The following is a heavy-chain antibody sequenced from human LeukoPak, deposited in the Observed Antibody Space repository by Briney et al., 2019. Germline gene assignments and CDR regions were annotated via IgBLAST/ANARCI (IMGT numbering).Heavy chain of an antibody. D-gene: IGHD6-19*01. CDR2: FDPEDGET. J-gene: IGHJ6*03. CDR1: GYTLTELS. CDR3: ARVKGIAVAGHYYYYMDV. V-gene: IGHV1-24*01. Sequence: GASVKVSCKVSGYTLTELSMHWVRQAPGKGLEWMGGFDPEDGETIYAQKFQGRVTMTEDTSTDTAYMELSSLRSEDTAVHYCARVKGIAVAGHYYYYMDVWGKGTTVTVSS.